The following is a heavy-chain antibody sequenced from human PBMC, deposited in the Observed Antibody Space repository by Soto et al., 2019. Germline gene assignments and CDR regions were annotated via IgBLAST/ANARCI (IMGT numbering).Heavy chain of an antibody. Sequence: ASVKVSCKAAGYTFTGYYMHWVRQAPGQGLEWMGWINPNSGNTNYAQKLQGRVTMTTDTSTSTAYMELRSLRSDDTAVYYCARPYSSSSPGFDYWGKGTLVTVSS. CDR2: INPNSGNT. D-gene: IGHD6-6*01. CDR1: GYTFTGYY. J-gene: IGHJ4*02. V-gene: IGHV1-18*04. CDR3: ARPYSSSSPGFDY.